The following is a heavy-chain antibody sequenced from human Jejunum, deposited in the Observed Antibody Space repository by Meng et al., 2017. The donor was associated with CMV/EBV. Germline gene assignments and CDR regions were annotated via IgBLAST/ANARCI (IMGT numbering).Heavy chain of an antibody. CDR3: ARGNYGFDY. D-gene: IGHD4-17*01. J-gene: IGHJ4*02. V-gene: IGHV3-11*01. CDR2: ITGRGDII. CDR1: GFPFGAYC. Sequence: RLACAASGFPFGAYCMTWVRQAAGKGLEWVSYITGRGDIIYYADSVKGRFTISRDNAKSSLYLEINSLRAEDTAVYYCARGNYGFDYWGQGTLVTVSS.